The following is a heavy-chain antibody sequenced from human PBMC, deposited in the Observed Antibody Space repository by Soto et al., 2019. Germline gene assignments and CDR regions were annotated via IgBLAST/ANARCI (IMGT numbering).Heavy chain of an antibody. Sequence: ASVKVSCKASGYTFTSYGISWVRQAPGQGLEWMGWISAYNGNTNYAQKLQGRVTMTTDTSTSTAYMELRSLRSDDTAVYYCARCYGYYVGYYYGMDVWGQGTTVIVSS. J-gene: IGHJ6*02. CDR2: ISAYNGNT. CDR1: GYTFTSYG. D-gene: IGHD4-17*01. CDR3: ARCYGYYVGYYYGMDV. V-gene: IGHV1-18*04.